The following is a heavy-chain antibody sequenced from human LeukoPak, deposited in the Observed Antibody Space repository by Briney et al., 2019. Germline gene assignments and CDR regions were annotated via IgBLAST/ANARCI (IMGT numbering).Heavy chain of an antibody. CDR2: IRYDGSNK. V-gene: IGHV3-30*02. D-gene: IGHD2-2*01. CDR3: AKDLAYCSSTSCHSY. CDR1: GFTFSSYG. Sequence: GGSLRLSCAASGFTFSSYGMHWVRPAPGNGLEWVAFIRYDGSNKYYADSVKGRFTISRDNSKNTLYLQMNSLRAEDTAVYYCAKDLAYCSSTSCHSYWGQGTLVTVSS. J-gene: IGHJ4*02.